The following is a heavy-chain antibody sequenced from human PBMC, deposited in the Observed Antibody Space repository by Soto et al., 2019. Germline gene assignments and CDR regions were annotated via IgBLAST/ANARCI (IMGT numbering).Heavy chain of an antibody. CDR3: ASAPCGGDCYWCDYCYGFDY. J-gene: IGHJ6*02. Sequence: QVQLHQWGAGLLKPSETLSLTCAVYGGSLSGYYWSWIRQSPGKGLEWIGEINHSGSTNNNPALKRRVTISVDSSKNQFSLCLKSVVDADAAKSYCASAPCGGDCYWCDYCYGFDYWGQGNTVTVSS. V-gene: IGHV4-34*01. CDR2: INHSGST. D-gene: IGHD2-21*02. CDR1: GGSLSGYY.